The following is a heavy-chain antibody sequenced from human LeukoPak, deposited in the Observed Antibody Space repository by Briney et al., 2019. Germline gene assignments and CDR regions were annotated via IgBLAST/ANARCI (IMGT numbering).Heavy chain of an antibody. CDR3: ARGGYGSGSYYPYFDY. Sequence: SETLSLTCAVSGGSISSGGYSWSWIRQPPGKGLEWIGYIYHSGSTYYNPSLKSRVTISVDRSKNQFSLKLGSVTAADTAVYYCARGGYGSGSYYPYFDYWGQGTLVTVSS. V-gene: IGHV4-30-2*01. CDR2: IYHSGST. J-gene: IGHJ4*02. D-gene: IGHD3-10*01. CDR1: GGSISSGGYS.